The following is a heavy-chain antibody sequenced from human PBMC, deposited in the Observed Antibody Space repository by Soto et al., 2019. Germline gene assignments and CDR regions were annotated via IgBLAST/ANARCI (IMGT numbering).Heavy chain of an antibody. CDR3: AHAYGGRSLY. V-gene: IGHV2-5*02. Sequence: QITLKESGPTLVKPTQTLTLTCTFSGFSLTTDRVGVGWIRQPPGEALEWLAVIYWDDSKTYRPSLESRLTITKDTSKTQVALTTTNIASLDTATYYCAHAYGGRSLYWGQGTLVTVSS. CDR2: IYWDDSK. D-gene: IGHD1-26*01. J-gene: IGHJ4*02. CDR1: GFSLTTDRVG.